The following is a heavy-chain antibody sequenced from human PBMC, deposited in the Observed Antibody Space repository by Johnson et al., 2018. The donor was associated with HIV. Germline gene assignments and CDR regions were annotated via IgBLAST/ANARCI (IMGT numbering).Heavy chain of an antibody. D-gene: IGHD4-17*01. V-gene: IGHV3-48*03. Sequence: EVQVVESGGGLIQPGGSLRLSCAASGFTFSSYEMNWVRQAPGKGLEWVSYISSSGSTIYYADSVKGRFTISRDNAKNSLYLQMNSLRAEDTAVYYCAKTDPTVTQEPFDIWGQGTMVTVSS. J-gene: IGHJ3*02. CDR1: GFTFSSYE. CDR2: ISSSGSTI. CDR3: AKTDPTVTQEPFDI.